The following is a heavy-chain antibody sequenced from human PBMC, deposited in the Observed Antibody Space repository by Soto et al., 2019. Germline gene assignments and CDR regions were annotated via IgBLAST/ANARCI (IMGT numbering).Heavy chain of an antibody. CDR3: GKSYYYGSGSNPYGLDV. V-gene: IGHV3-9*01. J-gene: IGHJ6*02. Sequence: GGSLRLSCAASGFTFDDYAMHWVRQAPGKGLEWVSGISGNSGYIGYAESVKGRFTISRDNAKNSVYLQMTSLRAEDTALYYCGKSYYYGSGSNPYGLDVWRQRTTVTVSS. D-gene: IGHD3-10*01. CDR2: ISGNSGYI. CDR1: GFTFDDYA.